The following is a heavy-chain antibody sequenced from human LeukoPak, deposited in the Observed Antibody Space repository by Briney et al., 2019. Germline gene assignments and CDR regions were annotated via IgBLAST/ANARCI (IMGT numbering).Heavy chain of an antibody. CDR1: GFTFSSYA. CDR2: ISYDGSNK. Sequence: GGSLRLSCAASGFTFSSYAMHWVRQAPGKGLEWVAVISYDGSNKYYADSVKGRFTISRDNSKNTLYLQMNSLRAEDTAVYYCARDQGMNRYNWNDVYFDYWGQGTLVTVSS. CDR3: ARDQGMNRYNWNDVYFDY. V-gene: IGHV3-30-3*01. J-gene: IGHJ4*02. D-gene: IGHD1-20*01.